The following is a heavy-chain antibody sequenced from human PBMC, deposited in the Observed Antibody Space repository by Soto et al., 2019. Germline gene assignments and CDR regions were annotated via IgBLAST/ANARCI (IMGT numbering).Heavy chain of an antibody. CDR1: GGTFSSYA. V-gene: IGHV1-69*13. CDR2: IIPIFGTA. CDR3: AINLAYCGGDCLPGY. Sequence: ASLKVSCNASGGTFSSYAISWVRQAPGQGLEWMGGIIPIFGTANYAQKFQGRVTITADESTSTAYMELSSLRSEDTAVYYCAINLAYCGGDCLPGYWGQGTLVTVYS. J-gene: IGHJ4*02. D-gene: IGHD2-21*02.